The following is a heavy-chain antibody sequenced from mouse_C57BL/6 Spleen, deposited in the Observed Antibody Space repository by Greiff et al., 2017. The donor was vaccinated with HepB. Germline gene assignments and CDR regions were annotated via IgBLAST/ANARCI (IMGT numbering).Heavy chain of an antibody. V-gene: IGHV1-39*01. CDR1: GYSFTDYN. CDR2: INPNYGTT. Sequence: EVHLVESGPELVKPGASVKISCKASGYSFTDYNMNWVKQSNGKSLEWIGVINPNYGTTSYNQKFKGKATLTVDQSSSTAYMQLNSLTSEDSAVYYCARGNYGLYYFDYWGQGTTLTVSS. CDR3: ARGNYGLYYFDY. D-gene: IGHD1-1*01. J-gene: IGHJ2*01.